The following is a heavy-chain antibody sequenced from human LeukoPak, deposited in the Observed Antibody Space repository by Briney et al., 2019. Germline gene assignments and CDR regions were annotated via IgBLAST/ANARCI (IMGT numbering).Heavy chain of an antibody. J-gene: IGHJ4*02. CDR2: ISGSGGST. CDR3: AKDEVRVGVVNYFDY. CDR1: GFTFSSYA. V-gene: IGHV3-23*01. D-gene: IGHD3-3*01. Sequence: GGSLRLSCAASGFTFSSYAMSWVRQAPGKGLEGVSAISGSGGSTYYADSVKGRFTISRDNSKNTLYLQMNSLRAEDTAVYYCAKDEVRVGVVNYFDYWGQGTLVTVSS.